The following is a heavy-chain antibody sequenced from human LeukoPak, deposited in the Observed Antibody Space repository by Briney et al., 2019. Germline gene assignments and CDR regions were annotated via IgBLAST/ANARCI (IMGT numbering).Heavy chain of an antibody. V-gene: IGHV4-59*08. CDR2: IYYSGST. D-gene: IGHD3-3*01. CDR1: GGSISSYY. CDR3: ARRRGDFWSDYYAFDY. Sequence: PSETLSLTCTVSGGSISSYYWSWIRQPPGKGLEWIGYIYYSGSTNYTPSLTSRVTISLDTSKNQFSLNLSSVTAADTAVYYCARRRGDFWSDYYAFDYWGQGTLVTISS. J-gene: IGHJ4*02.